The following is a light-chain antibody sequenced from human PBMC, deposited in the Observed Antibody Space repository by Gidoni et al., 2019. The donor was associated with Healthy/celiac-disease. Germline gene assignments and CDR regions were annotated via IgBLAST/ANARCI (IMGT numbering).Light chain of an antibody. V-gene: IGKV2-40*01. CDR1: QSLLDSVDGNTY. CDR3: MQRIEFPWT. CDR2: TLP. Sequence: DIVMTQTPLSLPVTPGVPAYISCRSSQSLLDSVDGNTYLDWYLQKPGQSPPLLIYTLPYRAAGVPDRFSGSGSVTDFTLKISMVEAEDVGVYYCMQRIEFPWTFGQGTKVEIK. J-gene: IGKJ1*01.